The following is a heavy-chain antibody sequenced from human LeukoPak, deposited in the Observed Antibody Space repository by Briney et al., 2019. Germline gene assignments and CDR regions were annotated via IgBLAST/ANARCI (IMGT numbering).Heavy chain of an antibody. D-gene: IGHD4-17*01. J-gene: IGHJ6*02. CDR2: INAGNGNT. CDR3: ARVYRYGDPLHYYYGMDV. CDR1: GYTFTSYA. Sequence: ASVKVSCKASGYTFTSYAMHWVRQAPGQRLEWMGWINAGNGNTKYSQKFQGRVTITRDTSASTAYMELSSLRSEDTAVYYCARVYRYGDPLHYYYGMDVWGQGTTVTVSS. V-gene: IGHV1-3*01.